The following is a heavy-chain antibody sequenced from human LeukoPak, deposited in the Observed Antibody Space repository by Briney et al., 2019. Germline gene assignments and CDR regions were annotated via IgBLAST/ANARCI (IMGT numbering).Heavy chain of an antibody. CDR2: ISGSGGST. D-gene: IGHD3-3*01. CDR3: AKDPSLTDFWSGYPLLDY. CDR1: GFTFSSYA. V-gene: IGHV3-23*01. J-gene: IGHJ4*02. Sequence: GGSLRLSCAASGFTFSSYAMSWVRQAPGKGLEWVSAISGSGGSTYYADSVKGRFTISRDNSKNTLYLQMNSLRAEDTAVYYCAKDPSLTDFWSGYPLLDYWGQGTLVTVSS.